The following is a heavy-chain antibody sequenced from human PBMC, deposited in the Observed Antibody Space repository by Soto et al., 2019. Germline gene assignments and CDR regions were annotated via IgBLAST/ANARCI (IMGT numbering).Heavy chain of an antibody. CDR1: GYSFTSYW. J-gene: IGHJ4*02. V-gene: IGHV5-51*01. Sequence: LKISCKGSGYSFTSYWIGWVRQMPGKGLEWMGIIYPGDSDTRYSPSFQGQVTISADKSISTAYLQWSSLKASDTAMYYCARHPLVVPAATGFDYWGQGTLVTVSS. CDR2: IYPGDSDT. D-gene: IGHD2-2*01. CDR3: ARHPLVVPAATGFDY.